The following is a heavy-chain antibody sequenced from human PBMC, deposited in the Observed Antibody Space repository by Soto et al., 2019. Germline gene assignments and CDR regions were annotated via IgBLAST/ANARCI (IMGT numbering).Heavy chain of an antibody. D-gene: IGHD6-19*01. CDR2: INPSGGST. V-gene: IGHV1-46*01. CDR1: GYTFTSYG. Sequence: ASVKVSCKASGYTFTSYGISWVRQAPGQGLEWMGWINPSGGSTSYAQKFQGRVTMTRDTSTSTVYMELSSLRSEDTAVYYCARGSVAGRRFDYWGQGTLVTVSS. J-gene: IGHJ4*02. CDR3: ARGSVAGRRFDY.